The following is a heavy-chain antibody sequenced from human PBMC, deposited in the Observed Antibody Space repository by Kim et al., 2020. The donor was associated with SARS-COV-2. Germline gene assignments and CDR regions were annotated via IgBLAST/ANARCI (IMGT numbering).Heavy chain of an antibody. CDR3: ARRGRQWLGFDP. V-gene: IGHV1-2*02. Sequence: NYAQKFQGRVTMTRDTSISTAYMELSRLRSDDTAVYYCARRGRQWLGFDPWGQGTLVTVSS. D-gene: IGHD6-19*01. J-gene: IGHJ5*02.